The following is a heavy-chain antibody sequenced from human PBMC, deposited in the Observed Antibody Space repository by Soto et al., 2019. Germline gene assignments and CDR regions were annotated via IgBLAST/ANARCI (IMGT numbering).Heavy chain of an antibody. V-gene: IGHV3-72*01. Sequence: EVQLVESGGGLVQPGGSLRLSCVGSGLTFSDHYMGWVRQAPGKGLDWVGRIRDRVHSYTTEYAASVKGRFTISRDDSRNSLYLHMNSLKMDDTAVYYCVSLWSVTGSRDYWGRGTLVTVSS. J-gene: IGHJ4*02. D-gene: IGHD1-20*01. CDR1: GLTFSDHY. CDR3: VSLWSVTGSRDY. CDR2: IRDRVHSYTT.